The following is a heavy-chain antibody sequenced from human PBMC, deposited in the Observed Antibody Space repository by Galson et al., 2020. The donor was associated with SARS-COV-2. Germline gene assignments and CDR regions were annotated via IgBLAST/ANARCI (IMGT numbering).Heavy chain of an antibody. J-gene: IGHJ4*02. CDR1: GASISTFY. CDR2: IHSSAST. D-gene: IGHD3-10*01. CDR3: ARDVGKSI. V-gene: IGHV4-4*07. Sequence: SQTLSLTCTVSGASISTFYWSWFRQPVGRGLEWIGRIHSSASTYYHPSLGSRIAMSIDTSKNQFSLRLNSVTAADTAVYYCARDVGKSIWGQGTLVTVSS.